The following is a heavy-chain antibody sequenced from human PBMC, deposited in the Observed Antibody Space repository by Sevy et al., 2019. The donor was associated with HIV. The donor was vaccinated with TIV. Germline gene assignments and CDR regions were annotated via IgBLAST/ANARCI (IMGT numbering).Heavy chain of an antibody. J-gene: IGHJ4*02. CDR1: GFTFSSYA. CDR3: ARARAYGLENY. V-gene: IGHV3-30*04. Sequence: GGSLRLSCAASGFTFSSYAMHWVRQAPGKGLEWVAVISYDGSNKYYADSVKGRFTISRDNSKNTLYLQMNSLRAEDTAVYYCARARAYGLENYWGQGTLVTVSS. D-gene: IGHD3-3*01. CDR2: ISYDGSNK.